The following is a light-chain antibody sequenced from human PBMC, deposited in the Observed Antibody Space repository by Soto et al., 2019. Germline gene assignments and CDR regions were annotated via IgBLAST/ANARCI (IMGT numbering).Light chain of an antibody. V-gene: IGLV1-51*01. Sequence: QSVLTQPPSVSAAPGQKVTISCSGSSSNIGDNYVSWYQQVPGTAPKLLMYDDNKRPSGIPDRISGSKSGTSATLGITGLQTGDEADYYCGTWDSRLSAVVFGGGTKLTV. J-gene: IGLJ2*01. CDR3: GTWDSRLSAVV. CDR1: SSNIGDNY. CDR2: DDN.